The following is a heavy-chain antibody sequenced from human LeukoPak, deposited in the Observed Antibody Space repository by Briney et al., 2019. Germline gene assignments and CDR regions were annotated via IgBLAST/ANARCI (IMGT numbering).Heavy chain of an antibody. D-gene: IGHD5-12*01. CDR1: GFSFSDFY. Sequence: GGSLRLSCAASGFSFSDFYMSWIRQAPGMGLEWISYIGTRSNPIYYADSVKGRFTISRDDAKNSLYLQMNSLRAEDTAVYYCARVHGYVSGAFDYWGQGSLVTVSS. CDR2: IGTRSNPI. CDR3: ARVHGYVSGAFDY. V-gene: IGHV3-11*04. J-gene: IGHJ4*02.